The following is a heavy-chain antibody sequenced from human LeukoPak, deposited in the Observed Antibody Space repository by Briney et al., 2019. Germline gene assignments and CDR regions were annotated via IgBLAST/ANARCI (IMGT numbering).Heavy chain of an antibody. CDR3: AKSRIEGPTPLHC. CDR2: ISGSGGNT. V-gene: IGHV3-23*01. CDR1: GFTFRRYD. Sequence: GGSLRLSCAASGFTFRRYDMSWVRQAPGKGLEWVSAISGSGGNTYYADSVKGHFTISRDNSKNTLYLQMNSLRAEDTALYYCAKSRIEGPTPLHCWGQGTLVTVS. J-gene: IGHJ4*02. D-gene: IGHD1-26*01.